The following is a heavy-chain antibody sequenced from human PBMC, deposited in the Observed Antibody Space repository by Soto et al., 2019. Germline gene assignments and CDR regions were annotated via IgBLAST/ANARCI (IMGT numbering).Heavy chain of an antibody. Sequence: EVQLVESGGCLVQPGGSLRLSCAASGFTFSTYWLHWVRQAPGKGMVWVSRITRDGSTTDYADSVKRRLTISSDNAKNPLYLQINNQRAEDTAVYYCALDSIYDSSISVDFLGPRTLVTVSS. CDR1: GFTFSTYW. CDR3: ALDSIYDSSISVDF. V-gene: IGHV3-74*01. D-gene: IGHD3-22*01. J-gene: IGHJ4*02. CDR2: ITRDGSTT.